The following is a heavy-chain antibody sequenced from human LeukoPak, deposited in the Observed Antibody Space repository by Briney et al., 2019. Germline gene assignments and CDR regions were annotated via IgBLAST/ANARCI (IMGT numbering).Heavy chain of an antibody. CDR3: ARGLEWLTRRHTWFDP. CDR2: ISAYKSNT. J-gene: IGHJ5*02. D-gene: IGHD3-3*01. V-gene: IGHV1-18*01. Sequence: ASVKVSCKASGYTFSSYGISWVRQAPGQGLEWMGWISAYKSNTNYAQKLQGRVTMTTDTSTSTAYMELRSLRSDDTAVYYCARGLEWLTRRHTWFDPWGQGTLVTVSS. CDR1: GYTFSSYG.